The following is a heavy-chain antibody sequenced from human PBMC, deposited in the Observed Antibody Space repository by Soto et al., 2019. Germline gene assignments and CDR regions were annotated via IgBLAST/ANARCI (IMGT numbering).Heavy chain of an antibody. V-gene: IGHV3-23*01. CDR2: ISGSGGST. Sequence: GGSLRLSCAASGFTFSSYAMSWVRQAPGKGLEWVSAISGSGGSTYYADSVKGRFTISRDNSNNTLYLQMNSLRAEDTAIYYCAKWTDLPLTSSGLVIIVGLDSWGQGILVTVSS. J-gene: IGHJ4*02. D-gene: IGHD3-3*01. CDR1: GFTFSSYA. CDR3: AKWTDLPLTSSGLVIIVGLDS.